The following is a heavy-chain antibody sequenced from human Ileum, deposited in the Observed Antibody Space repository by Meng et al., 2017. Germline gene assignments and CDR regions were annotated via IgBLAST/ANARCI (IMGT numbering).Heavy chain of an antibody. J-gene: IGHJ5*02. D-gene: IGHD6-19*01. V-gene: IGHV3-23*01. CDR3: TKSITGYTSGGAGS. CDR1: GFTFSSYA. CDR2: ISANGGST. Sequence: GGSLRLSCAASGFTFSSYAMTWVCQAPGKGLEWVSGISANGGSTYYADSVKGRFTISRDNSKNTLYLQMNSLRAEDTAVYYCTKSITGYTSGGAGSWGQGTLVTVSS.